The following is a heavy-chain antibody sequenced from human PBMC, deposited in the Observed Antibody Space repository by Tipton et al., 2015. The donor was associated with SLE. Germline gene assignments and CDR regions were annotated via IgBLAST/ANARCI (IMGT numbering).Heavy chain of an antibody. CDR1: GGSTSSSSYY. CDR2: IYYSGST. CDR3: ATELFRGYTSGWGPDY. Sequence: TLSLTCTVSGGSTSSSSYYWGWIRQPPGKGLEWIGSIYYSGSTYYNPSLKSRVTVSVDRSKNQFSLRLTSVTAADTAVYYCATELFRGYTSGWGPDYWGQGTLVTVSS. D-gene: IGHD6-19*01. V-gene: IGHV4-39*07. J-gene: IGHJ4*02.